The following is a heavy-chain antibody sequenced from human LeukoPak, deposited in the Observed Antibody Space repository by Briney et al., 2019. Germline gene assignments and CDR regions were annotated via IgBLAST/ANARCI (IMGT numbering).Heavy chain of an antibody. V-gene: IGHV1-69*06. CDR1: GGTFSSYA. CDR2: IIPIFGTA. D-gene: IGHD3-10*01. Sequence: GSSVKVSCKASGGTFSSYAISWVRQAPGQGLEWMGGIIPIFGTANYAQKFQGRVTITADKSTSTAYMELSSLRSEDTAVYYCARDRGVVRGVIGGWFDPWGQGTLVTVSS. CDR3: ARDRGVVRGVIGGWFDP. J-gene: IGHJ5*02.